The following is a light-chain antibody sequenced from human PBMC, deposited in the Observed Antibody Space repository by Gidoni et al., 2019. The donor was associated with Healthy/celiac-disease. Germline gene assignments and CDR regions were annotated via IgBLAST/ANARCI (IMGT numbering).Light chain of an antibody. CDR1: KLGDKY. CDR3: QAWDSSTVV. J-gene: IGLJ2*01. Sequence: SYELTQPPSVSVSPGQTASITCSGAKLGDKYACWYQQKPGQSPVLVIYPDSKRPAGIPERFSGANAGSTATLTISGTQAMDEADYYCQAWDSSTVVFGGGTKLTVL. V-gene: IGLV3-1*01. CDR2: PDS.